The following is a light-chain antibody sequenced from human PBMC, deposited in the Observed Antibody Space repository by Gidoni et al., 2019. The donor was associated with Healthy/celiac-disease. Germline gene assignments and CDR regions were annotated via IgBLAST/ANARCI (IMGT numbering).Light chain of an antibody. J-gene: IGLJ2*01. CDR2: EVS. CDR3: SSYTSSSTLVV. CDR1: SSDVGGYNY. Sequence: QSALTQPASVSGSPGQSITISCTGTSSDVGGYNYVSWYQQHPGKAPKLMIYEVSNRSSGVSNRFSGSKSGNTASLTNSGLQAEDEADYYCSSYTSSSTLVVFGGGTKLTVL. V-gene: IGLV2-14*01.